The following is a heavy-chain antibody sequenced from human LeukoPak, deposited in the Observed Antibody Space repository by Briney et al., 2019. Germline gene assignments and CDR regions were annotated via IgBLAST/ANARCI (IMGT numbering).Heavy chain of an antibody. Sequence: SETLSLTCTVSGGSISSSSYYWGWIRQPAGTGLEWIGRIYTSGSTNYNPSLKSRVTMSVDTSKNQFSLKLSSVTAADTAVYYCARDALGYCSSTSCPPVGYYYYMDVWGKGTTVTISS. CDR2: IYTSGST. CDR3: ARDALGYCSSTSCPPVGYYYYMDV. CDR1: GGSISSSSYY. J-gene: IGHJ6*03. V-gene: IGHV4-61*02. D-gene: IGHD2-2*01.